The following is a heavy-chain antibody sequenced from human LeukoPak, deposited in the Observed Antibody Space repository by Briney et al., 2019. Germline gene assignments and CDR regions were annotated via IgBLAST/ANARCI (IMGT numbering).Heavy chain of an antibody. V-gene: IGHV4-34*01. CDR3: ARVAGGEQQLEN. J-gene: IGHJ4*02. CDR1: GFTFSSYS. Sequence: GSLRLSCAASGFTFSSYSMNWVRQAPGKGLEWIGEINHSGSTNYNPSLKSRVTISVDTSKNQFSLKLSSVTAADTAVYYCARVAGGEQQLENWGQRTLVTVSS. CDR2: INHSGST. D-gene: IGHD6-13*01.